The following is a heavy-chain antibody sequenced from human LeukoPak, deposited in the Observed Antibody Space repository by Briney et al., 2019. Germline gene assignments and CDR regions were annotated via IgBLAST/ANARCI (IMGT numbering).Heavy chain of an antibody. V-gene: IGHV3-15*01. CDR3: TRQGGSESAFDI. CDR2: IKSKTDGGTT. Sequence: GGSLRLSCAASGFTFSNAWMSWVRQAPGKGLEWVGRIKSKTDGGTTDYAAPVKGRFTISRDDSKNTLYLQMNSLKTEDTAVCYCTRQGGSESAFDIWGQGTMVTVSS. D-gene: IGHD5-12*01. CDR1: GFTFSNAW. J-gene: IGHJ3*02.